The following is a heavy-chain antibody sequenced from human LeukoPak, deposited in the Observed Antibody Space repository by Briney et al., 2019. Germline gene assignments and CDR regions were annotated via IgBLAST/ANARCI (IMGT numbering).Heavy chain of an antibody. CDR1: GFSFSSYA. D-gene: IGHD1/OR15-1a*01. J-gene: IGHJ4*02. Sequence: GGSLRLSCAASGFSFSSYAMSWVRQAPRKGREWVSGIGASGDSTYYIDSVKGRFTISRDNSKNTLYLQMNSLRPEDTAVYYCAKDLHGTVPDYFDCWGQGNLVTVSS. CDR3: AKDLHGTVPDYFDC. V-gene: IGHV3-23*01. CDR2: IGASGDST.